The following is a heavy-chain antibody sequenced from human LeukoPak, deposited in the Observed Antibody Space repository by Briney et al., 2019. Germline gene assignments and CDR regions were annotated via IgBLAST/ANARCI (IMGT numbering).Heavy chain of an antibody. CDR3: ASRLDSSGYYYVINYYYGMDV. J-gene: IGHJ6*02. CDR2: IYSGGST. Sequence: PGGSLRLSCAASGYTFSTYWMHWVRQDPGKGLEWVSVIYSGGSTYYADSVKGRFTISRDNSKNTLYLQMNSLRAEDTAVYYCASRLDSSGYYYVINYYYGMDVWGQGTTVTVSS. D-gene: IGHD3-22*01. CDR1: GYTFSTYW. V-gene: IGHV3-53*01.